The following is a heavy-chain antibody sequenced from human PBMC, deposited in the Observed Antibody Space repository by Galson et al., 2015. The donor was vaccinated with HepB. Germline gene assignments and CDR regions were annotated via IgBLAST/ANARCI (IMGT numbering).Heavy chain of an antibody. J-gene: IGHJ4*02. CDR2: INSDGSST. CDR3: ARDIHPRIAARLQGTTPGVGY. CDR1: GFTFSSYW. V-gene: IGHV3-74*01. D-gene: IGHD6-6*01. Sequence: SLRLSCAASGFTFSSYWMHWVRQAPGKGLVWVSRINSDGSSTSYADSVKGRFTISRDNAKNTLYLQMNSLRAEDTAVYYCARDIHPRIAARLQGTTPGVGYWGQGTLVTVSS.